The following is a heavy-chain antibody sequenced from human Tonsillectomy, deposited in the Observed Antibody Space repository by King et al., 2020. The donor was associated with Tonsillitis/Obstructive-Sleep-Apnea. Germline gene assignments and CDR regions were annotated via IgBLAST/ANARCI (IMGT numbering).Heavy chain of an antibody. Sequence: VQLVESGAEVKKPGASVKVSCKASGYIFTSYGITWVRQAPGQGLEWMGWISAYNDNTNYVQKLQGRVTMTTDTSTSTAYMELRSLRSDDTAVYYCARGGDHGEPSIFDAFDIWGQGTTVTVSS. V-gene: IGHV1-18*01. D-gene: IGHD4-17*01. J-gene: IGHJ3*02. CDR2: ISAYNDNT. CDR1: GYIFTSYG. CDR3: ARGGDHGEPSIFDAFDI.